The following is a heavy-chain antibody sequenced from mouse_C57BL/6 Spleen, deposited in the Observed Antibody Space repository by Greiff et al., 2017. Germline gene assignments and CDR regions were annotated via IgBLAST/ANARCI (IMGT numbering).Heavy chain of an antibody. CDR1: GYTFTSSW. Sequence: QVQLKQPGTELVKPGASVKLSCKASGYTFTSSWMHWVKQRPGQGLEWIGNINPSNGGTNYNEKFKSKATLTVDKSSSTAYMQLSSLTSEDTAVYYCTTGYYGMGAMDYWGQGTSVTVSS. D-gene: IGHD1-1*01. CDR3: TTGYYGMGAMDY. V-gene: IGHV1-53*01. CDR2: INPSNGGT. J-gene: IGHJ4*01.